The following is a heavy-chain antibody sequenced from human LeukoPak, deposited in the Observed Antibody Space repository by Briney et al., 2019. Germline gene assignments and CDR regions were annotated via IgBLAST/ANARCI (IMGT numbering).Heavy chain of an antibody. V-gene: IGHV4-38-2*02. CDR2: IHHSGTA. Sequence: SETLSFTCTVSGRSINNGYFWGWIRQPPGKGLEWIASIHHSGTASYNPSLESRVTISVDTSKNQFSLRLSSVTAADTAVYYCARDRGALGATVPAIFAVNFFDSWGQGTLGTVSS. CDR1: GRSINNGYF. D-gene: IGHD2-2*02. J-gene: IGHJ4*02. CDR3: ARDRGALGATVPAIFAVNFFDS.